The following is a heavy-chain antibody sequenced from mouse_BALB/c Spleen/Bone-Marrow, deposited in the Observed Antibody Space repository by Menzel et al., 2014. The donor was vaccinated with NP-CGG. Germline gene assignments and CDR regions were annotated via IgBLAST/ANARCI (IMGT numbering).Heavy chain of an antibody. CDR1: GYTFTSCW. V-gene: IGHV1-7*01. CDR2: INPSTCYT. J-gene: IGHJ4*01. Sequence: QVQLKQSGAELAEPGASVKMSCKASGYTFTSCWMYWIKQRPGQGLEWIGYINPSTCYTEYNQKFKDKATLTADKSSNTAYMQLSSLTSEDSAVYYCARKGYGNYHYYAMDYWGQGTSVTVSS. CDR3: ARKGYGNYHYYAMDY. D-gene: IGHD2-1*01.